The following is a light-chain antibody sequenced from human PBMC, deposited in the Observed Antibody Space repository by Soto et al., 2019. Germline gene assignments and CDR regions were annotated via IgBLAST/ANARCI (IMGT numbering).Light chain of an antibody. CDR2: GAF. CDR1: QSVSSN. J-gene: IGKJ1*01. Sequence: EIVMTQSPATLSVSPGERATLSCRASQSVSSNLAWYQQKPGQAPRLLIYGAFTRATDIPARFSGSGSGTEFTLTISSLQSEDFAVYYCQQHNNWTPWTFGQGTKVESK. V-gene: IGKV3-15*01. CDR3: QQHNNWTPWT.